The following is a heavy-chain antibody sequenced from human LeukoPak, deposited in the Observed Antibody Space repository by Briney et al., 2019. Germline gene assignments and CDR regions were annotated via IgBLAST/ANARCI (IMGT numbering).Heavy chain of an antibody. CDR3: ARKLPWFDP. Sequence: SETLSLTCTVSGGSISSYYWSWIRQPPGKGLEWIGYIYYSGSTNYNPSLKSRVTISVDTSKNQFSLKLSSVTAADTAVYYCARKLPWFDPWGQGTLVTVSS. CDR2: IYYSGST. J-gene: IGHJ5*02. V-gene: IGHV4-59*01. CDR1: GGSISSYY.